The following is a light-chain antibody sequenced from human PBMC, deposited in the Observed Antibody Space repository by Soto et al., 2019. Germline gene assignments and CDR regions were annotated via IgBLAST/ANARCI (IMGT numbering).Light chain of an antibody. Sequence: EIVMTQSPATLSVSPGERRTLSCRASQSVSSNLAWYQQKPGQAPRLLIYGASTRATGIPARFSGSGSGTEFTLTISSLQYEDFAVYYCQQYNNWPFTFGPGTKVDIK. J-gene: IGKJ3*01. CDR1: QSVSSN. CDR2: GAS. V-gene: IGKV3-15*01. CDR3: QQYNNWPFT.